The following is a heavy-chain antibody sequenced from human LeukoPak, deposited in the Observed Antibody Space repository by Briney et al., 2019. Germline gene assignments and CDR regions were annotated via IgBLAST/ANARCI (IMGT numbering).Heavy chain of an antibody. D-gene: IGHD3-3*01. J-gene: IGHJ4*02. V-gene: IGHV3-53*01. CDR1: GFTVDSNY. CDR3: ARDSITIFGVINY. CDR2: IYTGGNT. Sequence: GGSLRLSCAASGFTVDSNYLSWVRQAPGKGLEWVSTIYTGGNTYYAASVKGRFTISRDNAKNSLYLQMNSLRAEDTAVYYCARDSITIFGVINYWGQGTLVTVSS.